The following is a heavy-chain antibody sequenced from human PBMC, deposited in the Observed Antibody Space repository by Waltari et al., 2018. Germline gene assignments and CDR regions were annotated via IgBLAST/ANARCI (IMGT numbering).Heavy chain of an antibody. J-gene: IGHJ4*02. Sequence: QVQLLESGPGRVKSSETLSLSRDVSGYAVNSGFYWGWMRQAPGEGLEWVATVYHDGTTFYSPSLKSRLSVSMDTSKNQISLTLKSVTAADTAVYYCSRQVLGYCTSAACRRLESWGQGTLVTVSS. D-gene: IGHD2-2*03. CDR1: GYAVNSGFY. CDR2: VYHDGTT. CDR3: SRQVLGYCTSAACRRLES. V-gene: IGHV4-38-2*01.